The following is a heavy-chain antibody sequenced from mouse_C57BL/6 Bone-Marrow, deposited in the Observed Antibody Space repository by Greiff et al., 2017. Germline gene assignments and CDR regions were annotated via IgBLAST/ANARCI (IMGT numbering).Heavy chain of an antibody. D-gene: IGHD2-4*01. V-gene: IGHV5-15*01. CDR3: ARPDYDAWFAY. CDR1: GFTFSDYG. J-gene: IGHJ3*01. CDR2: ISNLAYSI. Sequence: EVHLVESGGGLVQPGGSLKLSCAASGFTFSDYGMAWVRQAPRKGPEWVAFISNLAYSIYYADTVTGRFTISRENAKNTLYLEMSSLRSEDTAMYYCARPDYDAWFAYWGQGTLVTVSA.